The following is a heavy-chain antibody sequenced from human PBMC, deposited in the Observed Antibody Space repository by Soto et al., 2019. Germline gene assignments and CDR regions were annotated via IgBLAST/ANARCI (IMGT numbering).Heavy chain of an antibody. D-gene: IGHD2-2*01. V-gene: IGHV2-5*02. CDR3: AHSPVYCSSTSCYAIPFDY. Sequence: SGPTLVNPTQTLTLTCTFSGFSLSTSGVGVGWIRQPPGKALEWLALIYWDDDKRYSPSLKSRLTITKDTSKNQVVLTMTNMDPVDTATYYCAHSPVYCSSTSCYAIPFDYWGQGTLVTVSS. CDR1: GFSLSTSGVG. J-gene: IGHJ4*02. CDR2: IYWDDDK.